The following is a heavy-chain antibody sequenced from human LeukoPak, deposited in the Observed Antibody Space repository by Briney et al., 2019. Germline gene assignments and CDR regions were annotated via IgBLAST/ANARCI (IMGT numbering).Heavy chain of an antibody. CDR2: IYYSGST. V-gene: IGHV4-59*08. Sequence: SETLSLTCTVSGGSISRYYWSWIRQPPGKALEWIGDIYYSGSTSYNPSLTSPGTISLDTSNIQFSRKRSSVTAADTAVYFCARHPGYCSSTSCYGSPFDIWGQGTMVTVSS. D-gene: IGHD2-2*01. CDR3: ARHPGYCSSTSCYGSPFDI. CDR1: GGSISRYY. J-gene: IGHJ3*02.